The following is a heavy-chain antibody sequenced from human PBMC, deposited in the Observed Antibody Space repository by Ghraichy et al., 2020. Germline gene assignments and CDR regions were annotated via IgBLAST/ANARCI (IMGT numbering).Heavy chain of an antibody. CDR3: ARPASYYDDTGFEPGIGYYGMDV. CDR1: GYSISSGYY. Sequence: SETLSLTCSVSGYSISSGYYWGWIRQPPGKGLEWIGSIYRSGSAYYNPSLKSRVTISLHTSENRFSLKVTSVTAADTAVYYCARPASYYDDTGFEPGIGYYGMDVWGQGTTVTVSS. V-gene: IGHV4-38-2*02. J-gene: IGHJ6*02. D-gene: IGHD3-22*01. CDR2: IYRSGSA.